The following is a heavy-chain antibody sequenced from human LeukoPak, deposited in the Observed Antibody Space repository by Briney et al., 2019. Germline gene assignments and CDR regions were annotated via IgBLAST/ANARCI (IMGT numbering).Heavy chain of an antibody. Sequence: PGGSLRLSCAVSGFTFSDYYMDWVRQTPGRGLEWVARSRDKAHSYTTEYAASVRGRFTISRDESNNSLYLQMNSLRAEDTAVYYCARDDDTYYYMDVWGKGTTVTISS. CDR3: ARDDDTYYYMDV. CDR2: SRDKAHSYTT. CDR1: GFTFSDYY. J-gene: IGHJ6*03. V-gene: IGHV3-72*01. D-gene: IGHD3-9*01.